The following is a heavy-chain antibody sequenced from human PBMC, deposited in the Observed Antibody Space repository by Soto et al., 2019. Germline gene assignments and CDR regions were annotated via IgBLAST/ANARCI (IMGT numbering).Heavy chain of an antibody. D-gene: IGHD1-26*01. Sequence: GGSLRLSCAPSGFTFSSYAMSWVRQAPGKGLEWVSAISGSGGSTYYADSVKGRFTISRDNSKNTLYLQMNSLRAEDTAVYYCAKEGSGRYYEYNWFDPWGQGTLVTVSS. CDR2: ISGSGGST. CDR3: AKEGSGRYYEYNWFDP. V-gene: IGHV3-23*01. J-gene: IGHJ5*02. CDR1: GFTFSSYA.